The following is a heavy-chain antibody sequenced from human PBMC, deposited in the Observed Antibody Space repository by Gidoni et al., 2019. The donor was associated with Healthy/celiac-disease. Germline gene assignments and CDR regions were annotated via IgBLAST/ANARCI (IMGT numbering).Heavy chain of an antibody. J-gene: IGHJ4*02. V-gene: IGHV3-21*01. CDR1: GFTFSSYS. CDR2: INSSSSYR. D-gene: IGHD2-21*02. CDR3: ARDAPFMDYCGGDCSPGTGFDY. Sequence: EVQLVESGGGLVKPGGSLRLSCAASGFTFSSYSMNWLRQAPGKGLEWDSTINSSSSYRYYADSGKGRLTISRDKAKNSLYLQMNSLRAEDTAVYYCARDAPFMDYCGGDCSPGTGFDYWGQGTLVTVSS.